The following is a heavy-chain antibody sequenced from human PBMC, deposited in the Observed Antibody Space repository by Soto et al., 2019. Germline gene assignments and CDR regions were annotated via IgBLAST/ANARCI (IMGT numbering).Heavy chain of an antibody. Sequence: LSLTCTVSGGSISSYYWSWIRQPPGKGLEWIGYIYYSGSTNYNPSLKSRVTISVDTSKNQFSLKLSSVTAAGTAVYYCARGVAAAGSVYYYYMDVWGKGTTVTVSS. CDR2: IYYSGST. J-gene: IGHJ6*03. V-gene: IGHV4-59*01. D-gene: IGHD6-13*01. CDR1: GGSISSYY. CDR3: ARGVAAAGSVYYYYMDV.